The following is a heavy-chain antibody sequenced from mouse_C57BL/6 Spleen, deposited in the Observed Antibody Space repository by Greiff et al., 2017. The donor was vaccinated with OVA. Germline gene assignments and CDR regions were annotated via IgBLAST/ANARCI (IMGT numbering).Heavy chain of an antibody. CDR3: ARKGNYFDY. Sequence: ESGAELVKPGASVKMSCKASGYTFTSYWITWVKQRPGQGLEWIGDIYPGSGSTNYNEKFKSKATLTVDTSSSTAYMQLSSLTSEDSAVYYCARKGNYFDYWGQGTTLTVSS. CDR2: IYPGSGST. CDR1: GYTFTSYW. V-gene: IGHV1-55*01. J-gene: IGHJ2*01.